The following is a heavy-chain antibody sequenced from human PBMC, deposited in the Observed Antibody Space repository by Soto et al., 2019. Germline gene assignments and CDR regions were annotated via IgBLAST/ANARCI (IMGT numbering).Heavy chain of an antibody. CDR2: IIPIFGTA. D-gene: IGHD6-13*01. CDR1: GGTFSSYA. J-gene: IGHJ6*02. CDR3: ARSIAAAGTYYYYGMGV. Sequence: QVQLVQSGAEVKKPGSSVKVSCKASGGTFSSYAISWVRQAPGQGLEWMGGIIPIFGTANYAQKFQGRVTITADESTSTAYMELSSLRSEDTAVYYCARSIAAAGTYYYYGMGVWGQGTTVTVSS. V-gene: IGHV1-69*01.